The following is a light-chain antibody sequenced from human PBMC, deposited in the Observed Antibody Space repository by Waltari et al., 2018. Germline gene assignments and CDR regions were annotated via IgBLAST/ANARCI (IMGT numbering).Light chain of an antibody. CDR3: SSYTGTATPRV. CDR2: EGG. J-gene: IGLJ3*02. Sequence: QSALTQPASVSGSPGQSITISCTEASSGVGSSNLVSWYQQHPGKAPKVILYEGGKRPSGVANRFSGSKAGNTAALTISWLQADDEADYFCSSYTGTATPRVFGGGTRLTVL. CDR1: SSGVGSSNL. V-gene: IGLV2-23*01.